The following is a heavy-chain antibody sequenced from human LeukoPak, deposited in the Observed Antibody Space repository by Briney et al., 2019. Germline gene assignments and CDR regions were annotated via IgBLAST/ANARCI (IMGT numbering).Heavy chain of an antibody. D-gene: IGHD2-2*01. CDR3: ARLLSVVPATDDAFDI. CDR2: INAGNGNT. CDR1: GYTFTSYA. V-gene: IGHV1-3*01. Sequence: ASVKVSCKASGYTFTSYAMHWVRQAPGQRLEWMGWINAGNGNTKYSQKFQGRVTITRDTSASTAYMELSSLRSEDTAVYYCARLLSVVPATDDAFDIWGQGTMVTVSS. J-gene: IGHJ3*02.